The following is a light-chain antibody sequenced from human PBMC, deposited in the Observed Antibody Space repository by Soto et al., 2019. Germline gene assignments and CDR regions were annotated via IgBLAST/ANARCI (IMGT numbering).Light chain of an antibody. J-gene: IGLJ1*01. CDR3: CSYAGSSTPSV. Sequence: QSVLTQPASVSGSPGQSITISCTGTNSDVGSYNLVSWYQQHPGKAPKLMIYEGSKRPSGVSNRFSGSKSGNTASLTISGLQAEDEADYYCCSYAGSSTPSVFGTGTKLTVL. V-gene: IGLV2-23*01. CDR2: EGS. CDR1: NSDVGSYNL.